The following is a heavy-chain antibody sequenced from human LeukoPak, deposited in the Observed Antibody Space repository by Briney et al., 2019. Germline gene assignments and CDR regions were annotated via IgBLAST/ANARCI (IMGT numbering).Heavy chain of an antibody. Sequence: ASVKVSCKASGYTFTSYYMHWVRQAPGQGLEWMGIINPSGGSTSHAQKFQGRVTMTRDMSTSTVYMELSSLRSEDTAVNYCARRWSSGWDYFDYWGQGTLVTVSS. J-gene: IGHJ4*02. CDR1: GYTFTSYY. CDR2: INPSGGST. D-gene: IGHD6-19*01. CDR3: ARRWSSGWDYFDY. V-gene: IGHV1-46*01.